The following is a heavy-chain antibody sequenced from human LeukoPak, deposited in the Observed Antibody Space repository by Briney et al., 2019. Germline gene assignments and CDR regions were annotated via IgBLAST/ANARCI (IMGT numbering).Heavy chain of an antibody. CDR1: GFTFSSYA. CDR3: AKDLRDMITFGGEDALDI. V-gene: IGHV3-23*01. J-gene: IGHJ3*02. D-gene: IGHD3-16*01. Sequence: PGGSLRLSCAASGFTFSSYAMSWVRQAPGKGLEWVSAISGSGGSTYYADSVKGRFTISRDNSKNTLYLQMNSLRAEDTAVYYCAKDLRDMITFGGEDALDIWGQGTMVTVSS. CDR2: ISGSGGST.